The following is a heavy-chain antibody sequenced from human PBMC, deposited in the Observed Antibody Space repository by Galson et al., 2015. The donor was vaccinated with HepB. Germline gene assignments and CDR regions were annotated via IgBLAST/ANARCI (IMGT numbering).Heavy chain of an antibody. CDR2: TSYDGDNK. D-gene: IGHD3-22*01. Sequence: SLRLSCAASGFPFSKSSMHWVRQAPGKGLEWVATTSYDGDNKAYADSVKGRFTISRDNSKNRLYLQMNSLRPEDTALYYCVKDKGFYYDRHSDYAMDVWGQGTTVTVSS. CDR3: VKDKGFYYDRHSDYAMDV. CDR1: GFPFSKSS. J-gene: IGHJ6*02. V-gene: IGHV3-30-3*01.